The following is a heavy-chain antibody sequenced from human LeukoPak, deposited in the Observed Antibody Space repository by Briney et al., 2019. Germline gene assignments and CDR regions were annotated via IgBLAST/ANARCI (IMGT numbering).Heavy chain of an antibody. CDR1: GYTFTSYG. V-gene: IGHV1-18*01. J-gene: IGHJ6*03. CDR2: ISAYNGNT. CDR3: ARIREGYYYMDV. Sequence: ASVKVSCRASGYTFTSYGISWVRQAPGQGLEWMGWISAYNGNTNYAQKLQGRVTMTTDTSTSTAYMELRSLRSDDTAVYYCARIREGYYYMDVWGKGTTVTVSS.